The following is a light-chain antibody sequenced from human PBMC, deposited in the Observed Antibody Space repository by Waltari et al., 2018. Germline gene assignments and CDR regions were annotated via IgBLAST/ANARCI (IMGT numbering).Light chain of an antibody. CDR3: QQYYSGYVT. CDR2: WAS. Sequence: DIVMTQSPDSLAVSLGERATINGKSSQSVFDSFHNKPYLTWYQQKPGQPPKLLIYWASTRDSGVPDRFSGSGSGTDFTLTISSLQDEDVAVYYCQQYYSGYVTFGGGTKVEIK. V-gene: IGKV4-1*01. CDR1: QSVFDSFHNKPY. J-gene: IGKJ4*01.